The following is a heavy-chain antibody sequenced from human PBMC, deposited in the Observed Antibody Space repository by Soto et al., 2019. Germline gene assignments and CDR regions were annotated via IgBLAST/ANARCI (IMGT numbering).Heavy chain of an antibody. CDR2: ISGYNGDA. Sequence: ASVKVSCKASGYTFTRYGMSWVRQAPGQGLEWMGWISGYNGDANYAQRFQGRVSMTIDTSTTTAYMELRTLTPDDTAVYYCAKNGQPPYYYYGLDVWGQGTTVTVSS. J-gene: IGHJ6*02. D-gene: IGHD2-8*01. CDR3: AKNGQPPYYYYGLDV. V-gene: IGHV1-18*01. CDR1: GYTFTRYG.